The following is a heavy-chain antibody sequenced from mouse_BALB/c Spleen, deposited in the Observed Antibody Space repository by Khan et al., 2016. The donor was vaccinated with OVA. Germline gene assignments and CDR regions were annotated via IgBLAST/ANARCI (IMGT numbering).Heavy chain of an antibody. J-gene: IGHJ2*01. V-gene: IGHV1-5*01. Sequence: VQLMESGTVLARPGASVKMSCKASGYTFTNYWMHWVKQRPGQGLEWIGCINPGTSDTKYNQKFTGKAHLTAVTSASTAYMERSILTNVDSAVYYCARNVFGSYEIWDYWGRGTTLTVSS. CDR3: ARNVFGSYEIWDY. D-gene: IGHD1-1*02. CDR1: GYTFTNYW. CDR2: INPGTSDT.